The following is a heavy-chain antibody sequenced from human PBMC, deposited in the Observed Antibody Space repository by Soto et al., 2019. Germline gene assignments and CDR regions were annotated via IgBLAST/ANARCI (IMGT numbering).Heavy chain of an antibody. CDR3: ARVEMYDFWSGYKVDP. CDR2: ISAYNGNT. V-gene: IGHV1-18*01. J-gene: IGHJ5*02. D-gene: IGHD3-3*01. CDR1: GYTFTSYG. Sequence: ASVKVSCKASGYTFTSYGISWVRQAPGQGLELMGWISAYNGNTNYAQKLQGRVTMTTDTSTSTAYMELRSLRSDDTVVYYCARVEMYDFWSGYKVDPWGQGTLVTVYS.